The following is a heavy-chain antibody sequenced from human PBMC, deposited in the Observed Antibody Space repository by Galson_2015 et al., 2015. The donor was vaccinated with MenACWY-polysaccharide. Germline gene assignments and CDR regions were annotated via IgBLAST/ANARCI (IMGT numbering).Heavy chain of an antibody. J-gene: IGHJ4*02. CDR3: ARGWSGCYYSCY. D-gene: IGHD3-3*01. Sequence: SETLSLTCAVYGGSFTNYFWTWIRQSPEKGLEWIAEINHAGRTSYNPTLRSRVTVSVDPSKNQFSINLTSVTRADTAVYYCARGWSGCYYSCYRGQGIPVPISS. CDR2: INHAGRT. V-gene: IGHV4-34*01. CDR1: GGSFTNYF.